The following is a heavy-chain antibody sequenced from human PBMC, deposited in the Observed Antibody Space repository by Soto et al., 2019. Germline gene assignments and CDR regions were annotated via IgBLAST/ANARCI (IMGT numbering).Heavy chain of an antibody. CDR3: AKEISCSSGSCYLGYYFDY. CDR2: ISGSVRTT. Sequence: GGSLRLSCAASGFTFSGYGMSWVRQVPGKGLEWVSYISGSVRTTYYADSGKGRITISRDNSKTTLYLQMNSLRAEDTAVYYCAKEISCSSGSCYLGYYFDYWGQGILVTVSS. J-gene: IGHJ4*02. CDR1: GFTFSGYG. D-gene: IGHD2-15*01. V-gene: IGHV3-23*01.